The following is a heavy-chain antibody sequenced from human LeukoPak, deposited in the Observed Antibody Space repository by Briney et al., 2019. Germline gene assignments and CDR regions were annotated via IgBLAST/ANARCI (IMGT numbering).Heavy chain of an antibody. V-gene: IGHV4-31*03. Sequence: SETLSLTCTVSGGSISSGGYYWSWIRQHPGKGLEWIGYMYYTGGTYYNPSLKSRVIISVDTSKNQFSLKLNSVTAADTAVYYFARYCSSTSCRCFDPWGQGTLVTVSS. CDR2: MYYTGGT. CDR3: ARYCSSTSCRCFDP. J-gene: IGHJ5*02. CDR1: GGSISSGGYY. D-gene: IGHD2-2*01.